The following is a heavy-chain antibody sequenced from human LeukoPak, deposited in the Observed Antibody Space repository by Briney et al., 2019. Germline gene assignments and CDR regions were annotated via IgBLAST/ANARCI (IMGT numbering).Heavy chain of an antibody. D-gene: IGHD3-10*01. CDR2: INPDDSVT. CDR1: GFPFSAYW. J-gene: IGHJ5*02. V-gene: IGHV3-74*01. CDR3: VTAGSYRFDS. Sequence: GGSLRLSCAPSGFPFSAYWMHWVRQVPGKGLLWVSRINPDDSVTDYADSVKGRFTISRDNAKSTLYLQMNSLRDEDAAVYYCVTAGSYRFDSWGQGTLVTVSS.